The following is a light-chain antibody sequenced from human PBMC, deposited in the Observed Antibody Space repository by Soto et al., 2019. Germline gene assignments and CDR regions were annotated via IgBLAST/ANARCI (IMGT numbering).Light chain of an antibody. CDR3: MQALESPPT. V-gene: IGKV2-28*01. Sequence: DIVLTQSPLSLPVTPGEPASISCRSSQSLLNRNGQDCLVWYLQKPGQSTQLLIHMGFIRASGVPDRFSGSGSGKYFTLTISRVAAEDVGVYYCMQALESPPTFGGGTKVEIK. J-gene: IGKJ4*01. CDR2: MGF. CDR1: QSLLNRNGQDC.